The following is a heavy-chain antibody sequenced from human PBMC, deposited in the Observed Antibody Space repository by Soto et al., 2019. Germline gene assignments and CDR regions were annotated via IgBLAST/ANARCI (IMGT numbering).Heavy chain of an antibody. J-gene: IGHJ5*01. V-gene: IGHV1-18*01. CDR2: ISPDNGNI. Sequence: QVQLVQSGPEVKKPGASVKVSCKASGYTFVTYGISWVRQAPGQGLEWMGWISPDNGNIGYAQSLQGRVTMTTDTSTSTTYMELKSLRSDDTAVYYCARGSLISGCCWFDSWGQGTLVTVSS. CDR1: GYTFVTYG. D-gene: IGHD1-26*01. CDR3: ARGSLISGCCWFDS.